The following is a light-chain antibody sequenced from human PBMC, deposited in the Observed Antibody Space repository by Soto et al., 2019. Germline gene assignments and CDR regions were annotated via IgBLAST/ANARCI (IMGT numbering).Light chain of an antibody. CDR2: EVS. J-gene: IGLJ2*01. CDR3: SSYTSSSTVI. V-gene: IGLV2-14*01. CDR1: SSDVGGYNY. Sequence: QSALTQPASVSGSPGQSITISCTGTSSDVGGYNYVSWYQHYPGKAPKLMICEVSNRPSGVSNRFSGSKSGNTASLTISGLQAEDEADYYCSSYTSSSTVIFGGGTKLTVL.